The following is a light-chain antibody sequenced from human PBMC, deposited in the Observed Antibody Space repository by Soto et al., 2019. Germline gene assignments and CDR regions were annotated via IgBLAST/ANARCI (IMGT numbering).Light chain of an antibody. CDR2: GAS. Sequence: EIVLTQSPATLSVSPGERVTLSCRASQSVDISLAWYQQKPGQAPRLLIYGASTRATGIPARFSGSGSGTEFTLTISSLQSEDFAVYYCQQYNKWPPITFGQGTRLEIK. CDR1: QSVDIS. CDR3: QQYNKWPPIT. J-gene: IGKJ5*01. V-gene: IGKV3-15*01.